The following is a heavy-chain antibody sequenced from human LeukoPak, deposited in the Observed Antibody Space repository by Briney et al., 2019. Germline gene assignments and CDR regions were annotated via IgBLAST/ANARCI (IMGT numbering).Heavy chain of an antibody. CDR3: ARGRQNSGSYSDAFDI. CDR1: GFTFSRYE. V-gene: IGHV3-48*03. D-gene: IGHD1-26*01. CDR2: ITTTGDRV. Sequence: GGSLRLSCIASGFTFSRYEMNWVRQAPGKGLEWIAYITTTGDRVEYADSVKGRFTISRDNAKNSLFLQMNSLRAEDTAVYYCARGRQNSGSYSDAFDIWGQGTMVTVSS. J-gene: IGHJ3*02.